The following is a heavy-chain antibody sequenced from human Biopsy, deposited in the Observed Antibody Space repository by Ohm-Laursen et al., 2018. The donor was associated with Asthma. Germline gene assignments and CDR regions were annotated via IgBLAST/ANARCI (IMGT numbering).Heavy chain of an antibody. CDR3: ARTTCGHDGFDP. J-gene: IGHJ5*02. CDR2: IYYSGST. D-gene: IGHD1-26*01. CDR1: GGSINIGDYY. V-gene: IGHV4-31*03. Sequence: PSDTLSLTCTVSGGSINIGDYYWSWIRQHPVKGLEWIGHIYYSGSTYYNLSLKSRVSISLDTSKNQFSLSLTSVTAADTAVYYCARTTCGHDGFDPWGQGTLVTVSS.